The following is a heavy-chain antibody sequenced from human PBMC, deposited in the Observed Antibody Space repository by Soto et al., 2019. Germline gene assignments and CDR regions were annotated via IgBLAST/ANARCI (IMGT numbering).Heavy chain of an antibody. J-gene: IGHJ3*02. Sequence: GGSLRLSCVASGFTFSDHYMTWIRQAPGKGLEWLSYISTSSSYTNYADSVKGRFTISRDNAMNSLYLQMNSLRAEDTAVYFWARGDYYDTSGPFSDAFDIWGQGTMVTVSS. CDR3: ARGDYYDTSGPFSDAFDI. D-gene: IGHD3-22*01. CDR1: GFTFSDHY. CDR2: ISTSSSYT. V-gene: IGHV3-11*03.